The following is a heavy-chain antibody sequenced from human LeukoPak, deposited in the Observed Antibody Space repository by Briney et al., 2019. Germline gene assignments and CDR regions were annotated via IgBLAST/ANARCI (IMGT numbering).Heavy chain of an antibody. V-gene: IGHV3-48*03. CDR3: ASGGFDY. CDR2: IRSSGSPI. D-gene: IGHD3-3*01. J-gene: IGHJ4*02. CDR1: GFTFSTYE. Sequence: GGSLRLSCAAAGFTFSTYEMNWVRQAPGKGLEWVSYIRSSGSPIYYADSVKGRFTISRDNARNSLYLQMNSLRAEDTAVYYCASGGFDYWGQGVLVTVSS.